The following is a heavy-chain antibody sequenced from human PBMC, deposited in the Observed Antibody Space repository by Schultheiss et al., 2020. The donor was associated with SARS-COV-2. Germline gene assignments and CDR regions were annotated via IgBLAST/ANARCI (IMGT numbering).Heavy chain of an antibody. CDR3: ARGLADY. Sequence: GESLKISCAASGFTFSSYAMHWVRQAPGKGLEWVSSISSSSSYIYYADSVKGRFTISRDNAKNSLYLQMNSLRAEDTAVYYCARGLADYWGQGTLVTVSS. CDR2: ISSSSSYI. J-gene: IGHJ4*02. D-gene: IGHD3-22*01. V-gene: IGHV3-21*01. CDR1: GFTFSSYA.